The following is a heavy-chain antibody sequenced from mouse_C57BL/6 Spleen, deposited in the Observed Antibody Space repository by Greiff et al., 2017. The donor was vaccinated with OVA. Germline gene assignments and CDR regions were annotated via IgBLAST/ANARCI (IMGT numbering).Heavy chain of an antibody. J-gene: IGHJ2*01. V-gene: IGHV1-7*01. Sequence: QVQLQQSGAELAKPGASVKLSCKASGYTFTSYWMHWVKQRPGQGLEWIGYINPSSGYTKYNQKFKDKATLTVDKSSNTAYMQLSSLTYEDSAVYYCARGDYYGSSWCMDYWGQGTTLTVSS. D-gene: IGHD1-1*01. CDR2: INPSSGYT. CDR1: GYTFTSYW. CDR3: ARGDYYGSSWCMDY.